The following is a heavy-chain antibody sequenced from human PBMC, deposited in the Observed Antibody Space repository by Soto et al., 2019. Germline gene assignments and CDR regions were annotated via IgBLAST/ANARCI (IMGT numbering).Heavy chain of an antibody. D-gene: IGHD1-1*01. V-gene: IGHV3-48*01. CDR1: GFTFSSYS. CDR3: AKDLHWYAMDV. Sequence: PGGSLRLSCAASGFTFSSYSMNWVRQAPGKGLEWVSHISSSSTIYYADSVKGRFSISRDNSKNTLFLQMDSLRAEDTAVYYCAKDLHWYAMDVWGQGTTVTVSS. CDR2: ISSSSTI. J-gene: IGHJ6*02.